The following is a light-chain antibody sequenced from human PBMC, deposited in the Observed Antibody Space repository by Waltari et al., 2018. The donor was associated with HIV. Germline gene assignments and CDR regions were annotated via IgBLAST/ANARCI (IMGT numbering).Light chain of an antibody. CDR2: DVS. V-gene: IGLV2-14*03. Sequence: QSALTQPASVSGSPGQSITISCTGTSSDVGGYNSFSWYQQHPGKAPKLMIYDVSNRPSVVSNRFSGSKSGNTASLTISGLQAEDEADYYCSSYTSSNTLPYVFGTGTKVTVL. CDR3: SSYTSSNTLPYV. CDR1: SSDVGGYNS. J-gene: IGLJ1*01.